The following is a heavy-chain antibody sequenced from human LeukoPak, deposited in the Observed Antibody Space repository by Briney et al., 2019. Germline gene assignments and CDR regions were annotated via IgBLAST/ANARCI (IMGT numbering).Heavy chain of an antibody. CDR3: AKAAVDI. V-gene: IGHV3-23*01. CDR2: ISGSGGGA. D-gene: IGHD5-12*01. Sequence: GGSLRLSCTASGFPFSNSDMTWVRQAPGKGLEWVSTISGSGGGAYYADSVKGRFTSSRDNSKSTLDLQMSSLRAEDTAIYYCAKAAVDIRGQGTLATVSS. CDR1: GFPFSNSD. J-gene: IGHJ4*02.